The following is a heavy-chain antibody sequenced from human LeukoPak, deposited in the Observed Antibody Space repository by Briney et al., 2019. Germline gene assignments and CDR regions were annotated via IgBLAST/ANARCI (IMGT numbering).Heavy chain of an antibody. CDR1: GFTFSSYS. D-gene: IGHD5-24*01. J-gene: IGHJ3*02. CDR3: ARDSAMATTIADDAFDI. CDR2: ISSSSSYI. Sequence: PGGSLRLSCAASGFTFSSYSMNWVRQAPGKGLEWVSSISSSSSYIYYADSVKGRFTISRDNAKNSLYLQMNSLRAEDTAVYYCARDSAMATTIADDAFDIWGQGTMVTVSS. V-gene: IGHV3-21*01.